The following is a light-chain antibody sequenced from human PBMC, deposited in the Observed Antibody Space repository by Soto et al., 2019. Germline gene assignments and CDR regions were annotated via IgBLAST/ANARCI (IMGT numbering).Light chain of an antibody. Sequence: EVVLTQSPGTLSLSPGERATHSCRASRSFASSYLGWYQQKPGQAPRLLIYAASSRATGIPDRFSGSGSGTDFTLTISRLEPEDSAVYYCQQYGASPPYTFGPGTKLEIK. J-gene: IGKJ2*01. V-gene: IGKV3-20*01. CDR1: RSFASSY. CDR3: QQYGASPPYT. CDR2: AAS.